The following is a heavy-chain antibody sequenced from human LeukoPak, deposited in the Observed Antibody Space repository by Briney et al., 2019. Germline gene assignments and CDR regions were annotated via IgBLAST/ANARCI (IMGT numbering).Heavy chain of an antibody. Sequence: ASVKVSCKASGYTFTSYDINWVRQATGQGLEWMGWMNPNSGNTGYAQKFQGRVTMTRNTSISTAYMELSSQRSEDTAVYYCARVTIFGVAPDYWGQGTLVTVSS. V-gene: IGHV1-8*01. J-gene: IGHJ4*02. CDR3: ARVTIFGVAPDY. D-gene: IGHD3-3*01. CDR2: MNPNSGNT. CDR1: GYTFTSYD.